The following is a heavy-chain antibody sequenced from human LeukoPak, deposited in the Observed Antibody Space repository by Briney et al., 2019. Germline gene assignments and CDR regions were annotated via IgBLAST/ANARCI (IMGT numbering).Heavy chain of an antibody. CDR1: GYTFTSYD. CDR2: MNPNSGNT. D-gene: IGHD2-2*01. CDR3: AREGLGYCSSTSCYYFDY. V-gene: IGHV1-8*03. J-gene: IGHJ4*02. Sequence: ASVKVSCKASGYTFTSYDINWVRQATGQGLEWMGWMNPNSGNTGYAQKFQGRVTITRNTSISTAYMELSSLRSEDTAVYYRAREGLGYCSSTSCYYFDYWGQGTLVTVSS.